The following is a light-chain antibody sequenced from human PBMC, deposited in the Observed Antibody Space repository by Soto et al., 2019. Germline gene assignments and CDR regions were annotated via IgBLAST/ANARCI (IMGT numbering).Light chain of an antibody. CDR2: KS. Sequence: DIQMTQSPSTLSASVGDRVTITCRASQRISNWLAWYQQKPGKAPKLRIYKSILESGVPSRFSGSGSGTEFTLTISSLQPADIATYYCQQYDSYPPTFGQGTKVDIK. J-gene: IGKJ1*01. V-gene: IGKV1-5*03. CDR1: QRISNW. CDR3: QQYDSYPPT.